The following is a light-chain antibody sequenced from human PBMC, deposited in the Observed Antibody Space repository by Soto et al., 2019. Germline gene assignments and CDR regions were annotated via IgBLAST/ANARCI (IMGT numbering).Light chain of an antibody. Sequence: DTQMTQSPSSLSASVGDRVTITCRASQSISSYLNWYQQKPGKAPKLLIYAASSLKSGVPSRFSGSGSGTDFTLTISSLQPEDFATYYCQQSYSTSWTFGQGTKVEIK. CDR1: QSISSY. V-gene: IGKV1-39*01. CDR2: AAS. J-gene: IGKJ1*01. CDR3: QQSYSTSWT.